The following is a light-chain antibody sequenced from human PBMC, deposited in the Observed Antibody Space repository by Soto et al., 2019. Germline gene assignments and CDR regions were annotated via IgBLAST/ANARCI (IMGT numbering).Light chain of an antibody. CDR1: QSVNSD. CDR2: DAS. J-gene: IGKJ4*01. CDR3: QQHGSWRPLT. Sequence: EIVLTQSPATLSLSPGERATLSCRASQSVNSDLAWYQQRPGRAPRLLIYDASTRATGVPARLSCSGSGTDFRLTITSLEPEDFAVYYCQQHGSWRPLTFGGGTNVEMK. V-gene: IGKV3-11*01.